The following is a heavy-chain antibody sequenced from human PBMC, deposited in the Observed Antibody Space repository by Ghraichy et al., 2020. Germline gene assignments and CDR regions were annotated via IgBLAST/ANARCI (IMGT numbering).Heavy chain of an antibody. CDR2: IRSKAYGGTT. CDR3: TRDLTIPATTGGMDV. V-gene: IGHV3-49*04. D-gene: IGHD1-26*01. Sequence: LNISCTASGFTLGDYATSWVRQAPGKGLEWVGFIRSKAYGGTTEYAASVKGRFTISRDESKTIAYLQMNSLKTEDTAVYYCTRDLTIPATTGGMDVWGQGTTVTFSS. J-gene: IGHJ6*02. CDR1: GFTLGDYA.